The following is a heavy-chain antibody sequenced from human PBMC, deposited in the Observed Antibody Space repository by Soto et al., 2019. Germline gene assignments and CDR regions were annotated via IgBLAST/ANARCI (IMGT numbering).Heavy chain of an antibody. V-gene: IGHV4-59*01. CDR2: IYYSGST. J-gene: IGHJ4*02. CDR1: GGSISSYY. Sequence: QVQLQESGPGLVKPSETLSLTCTVSGGSISSYYWSWIRQPPGKRLEWIGYIYYSGSTNYNPSLKSRVTISVDTSKNQSSLELRSVTAADTAVYYCARDSVGSGYDWGQGTLVTVSS. D-gene: IGHD5-12*01. CDR3: ARDSVGSGYD.